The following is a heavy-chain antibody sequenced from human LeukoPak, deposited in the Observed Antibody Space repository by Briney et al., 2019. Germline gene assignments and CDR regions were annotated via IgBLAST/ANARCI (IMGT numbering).Heavy chain of an antibody. D-gene: IGHD3-22*01. CDR1: GGSISSGGYY. CDR2: IYYSGST. V-gene: IGHV4-31*03. Sequence: SETLSLTCTVSGGSISSGGYYWSWIRQHPGKGLEWIGYIYYSGSTYYNPSLKSRVTISVGTSKNQFSLKLSSVTAADTAVYYCARDSGMIVHYWGQGTLVTVSS. CDR3: ARDSGMIVHY. J-gene: IGHJ4*02.